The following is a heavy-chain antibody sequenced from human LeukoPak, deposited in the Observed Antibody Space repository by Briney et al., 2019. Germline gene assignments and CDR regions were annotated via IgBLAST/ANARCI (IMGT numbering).Heavy chain of an antibody. J-gene: IGHJ4*02. CDR2: INPSGGST. CDR3: ARGQDNVGATIYYFDY. D-gene: IGHD1-26*01. Sequence: ASVKVSCKASGYTFTSYYMHWVRQAPGQGLEWMGIINPSGGSTSYAQKFQGRVTMTRDMSTSTVYMELSSLRSEDTAVYYCARGQDNVGATIYYFDYWGQGTLVTVSS. V-gene: IGHV1-46*01. CDR1: GYTFTSYY.